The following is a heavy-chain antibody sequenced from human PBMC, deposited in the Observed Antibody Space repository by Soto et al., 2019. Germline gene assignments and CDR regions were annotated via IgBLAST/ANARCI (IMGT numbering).Heavy chain of an antibody. CDR2: IYYSGNT. V-gene: IGHV4-30-4*01. CDR1: GGSISSGDYF. Sequence: PSETLSLTCTVSGGSISSGDYFWTWIRQPPGKGLEGIGYIYYSGNTYYNPSLKSRVTISADTSKNQVSLKLSAVSAADTAVYYCARGRWLWLNYFDSWGQGALVTVSS. D-gene: IGHD5-18*01. J-gene: IGHJ4*02. CDR3: ARGRWLWLNYFDS.